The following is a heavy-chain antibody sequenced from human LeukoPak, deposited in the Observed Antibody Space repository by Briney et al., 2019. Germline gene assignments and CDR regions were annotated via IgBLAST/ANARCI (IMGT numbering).Heavy chain of an antibody. Sequence: SETLSLTCTVSNDSINNYYWSWIRQPPGKGLEWIGYIYYSGNTNYNPSLKSRVTISLDTSKNQFSLKLSSVTAADTAVYYCARAVLTFSSGWSFDYWGQGTLVTVSP. CDR2: IYYSGNT. J-gene: IGHJ4*02. CDR1: NDSINNYY. CDR3: ARAVLTFSSGWSFDY. D-gene: IGHD6-19*01. V-gene: IGHV4-59*12.